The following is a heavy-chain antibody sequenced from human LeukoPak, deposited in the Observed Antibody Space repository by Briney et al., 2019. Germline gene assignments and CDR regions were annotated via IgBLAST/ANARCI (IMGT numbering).Heavy chain of an antibody. V-gene: IGHV4-59*01. Sequence: SETLSLTCTVSGGSISSYYWSWIRQPPGKGLEWIGYISYSGSTTYNPSLKSRVTISIDTSKKQFSLKLSSVTAADTAVYYCATVPPHGDTDYWGQGTLVTVSS. CDR1: GGSISSYY. D-gene: IGHD1-14*01. CDR2: ISYSGST. J-gene: IGHJ4*02. CDR3: ATVPPHGDTDY.